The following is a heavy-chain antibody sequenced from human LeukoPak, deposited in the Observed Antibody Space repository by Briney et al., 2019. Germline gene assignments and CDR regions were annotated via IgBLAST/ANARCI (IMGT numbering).Heavy chain of an antibody. D-gene: IGHD2-21*02. J-gene: IGHJ4*02. Sequence: ASVSLSCEASVYTFTGYYMHWVRHAPGQGPECVLWINPSRGGTHYAQKYQGRVTMTRDTSSSTVYMEMSRLTSDDTADSSCASWGHGDRSPFDSWGQGTLVTVSS. V-gene: IGHV1-2*02. CDR2: INPSRGGT. CDR3: ASWGHGDRSPFDS. CDR1: VYTFTGYY.